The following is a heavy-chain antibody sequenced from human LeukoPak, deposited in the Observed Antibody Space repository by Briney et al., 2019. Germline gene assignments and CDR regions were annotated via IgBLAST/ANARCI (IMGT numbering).Heavy chain of an antibody. D-gene: IGHD5-12*01. V-gene: IGHV1-2*02. J-gene: IGHJ4*02. Sequence: ASVKVSCKASGFPFTMYYMHWVRQAPGQGLEWMGWINPNSGGTNYAQKFQGRVTMTRDTSISTAYMELSRLRSDDTAVYYCARGDRYSGYDWVDYWGQGTLVTVSS. CDR2: INPNSGGT. CDR3: ARGDRYSGYDWVDY. CDR1: GFPFTMYY.